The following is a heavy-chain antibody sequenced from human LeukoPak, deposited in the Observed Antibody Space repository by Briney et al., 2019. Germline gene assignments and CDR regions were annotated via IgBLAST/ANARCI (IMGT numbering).Heavy chain of an antibody. J-gene: IGHJ4*02. CDR1: GGSISSSSYY. CDR2: IYYSGGT. Sequence: SETLSLTCSVSGGSISSSSYYWGWIRQPPGKGLEGIGSIYYSGGTYYNPSLKSRVTISADTSKNQFSLKLRSVTAADTAVYYCARQPYNWNYPPYFDYWGQGTLVTVSS. CDR3: ARQPYNWNYPPYFDY. D-gene: IGHD1-7*01. V-gene: IGHV4-39*01.